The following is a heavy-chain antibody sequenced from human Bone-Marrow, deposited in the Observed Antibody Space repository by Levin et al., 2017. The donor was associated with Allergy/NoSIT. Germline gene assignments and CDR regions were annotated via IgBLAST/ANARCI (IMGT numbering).Heavy chain of an antibody. D-gene: IGHD3-10*01. CDR3: ARGGGADLDF. Sequence: GESLKISCKASGYTVTGYDFNWVRQASGQGLEWMGWVNSRTGETDYAPRFKGRLTMTTDTATGTAYMNLSSLNTDDTAVYYCARGGGADLDFWGQGTLVTVSS. J-gene: IGHJ4*02. CDR2: VNSRTGET. CDR1: GYTVTGYD. V-gene: IGHV1-8*01.